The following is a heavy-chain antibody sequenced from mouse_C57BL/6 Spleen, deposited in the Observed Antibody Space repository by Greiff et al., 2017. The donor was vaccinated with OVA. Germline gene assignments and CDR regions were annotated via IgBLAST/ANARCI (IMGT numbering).Heavy chain of an antibody. D-gene: IGHD1-1*01. J-gene: IGHJ1*03. CDR3: TRITTVDWYFDV. Sequence: VQLQQSGAELVRPGASVKLSCTASGFNIKDDYMHWVKQRPEQGLEWIGWIDPENGDTEYASKFQGKATITADTSSNTAYLQLSSLTSEDTAVYYCTRITTVDWYFDVWGTGTTVTVSS. CDR1: GFNIKDDY. CDR2: IDPENGDT. V-gene: IGHV14-4*01.